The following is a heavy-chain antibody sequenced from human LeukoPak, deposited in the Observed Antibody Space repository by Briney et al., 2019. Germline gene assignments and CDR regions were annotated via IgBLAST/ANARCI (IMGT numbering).Heavy chain of an antibody. J-gene: IGHJ4*02. D-gene: IGHD4-17*01. V-gene: IGHV3-21*01. Sequence: GGSLRLSCAASGFTFSSYSMNWVRQAPGKGLEWVSSISSSSSYIYYADSVRGRFTISRDNAQNSLYLQVNSLRAEDTAVYYCTRGSYGDYEYWGQGTLVTVSS. CDR1: GFTFSSYS. CDR3: TRGSYGDYEY. CDR2: ISSSSSYI.